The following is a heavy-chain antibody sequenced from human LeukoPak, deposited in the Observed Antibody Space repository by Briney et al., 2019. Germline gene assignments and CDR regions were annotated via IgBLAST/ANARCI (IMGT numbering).Heavy chain of an antibody. CDR2: IYYSGST. Sequence: SQTLSLTCTVSGGSISSGGYYWSWIRQHPGKGLEWIGYIYYSGSTYYNPSLKSRVTISVDTSKNQFYLKLSSVTAADTAVYYCARVLLGYCSGGSCYSPYFDYWGQGTLVTVSS. D-gene: IGHD2-15*01. J-gene: IGHJ4*02. V-gene: IGHV4-31*03. CDR3: ARVLLGYCSGGSCYSPYFDY. CDR1: GGSISSGGYY.